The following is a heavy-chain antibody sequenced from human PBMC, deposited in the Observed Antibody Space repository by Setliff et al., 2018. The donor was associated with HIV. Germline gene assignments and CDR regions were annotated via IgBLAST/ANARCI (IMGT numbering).Heavy chain of an antibody. CDR1: GYTFTGYY. D-gene: IGHD5-18*01. CDR3: ARDIGDTATPDY. J-gene: IGHJ4*02. V-gene: IGHV1-2*02. CDR2: INPNNGGT. Sequence: ASVKVSCKASGYTFTGYYVHWVRQAPGQGLEWMGWINPNNGGTNYAQKFQGRVTMTRDTSISTAYMELNRLRSDDTAVYYCARDIGDTATPDYWGQGTLVTVSS.